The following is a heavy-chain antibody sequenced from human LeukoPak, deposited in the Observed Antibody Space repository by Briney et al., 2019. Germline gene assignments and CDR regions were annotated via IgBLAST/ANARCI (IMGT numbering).Heavy chain of an antibody. Sequence: GESLKISCKGSGYSFTSYWIGWVRQMPGKGLEWMGIIYPGDSDTRYSPSFQGQVTISADKSISTAYLQWSSLKASDTAMYYCARLPVTVSPKAYYFDYWGKGTLVTVSS. CDR3: ARLPVTVSPKAYYFDY. J-gene: IGHJ4*02. V-gene: IGHV5-51*01. D-gene: IGHD4-17*01. CDR2: IYPGDSDT. CDR1: GYSFTSYW.